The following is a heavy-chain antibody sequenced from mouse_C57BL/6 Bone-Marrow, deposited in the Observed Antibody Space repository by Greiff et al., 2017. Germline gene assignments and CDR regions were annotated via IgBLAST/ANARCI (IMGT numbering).Heavy chain of an antibody. CDR2: INYDGSST. J-gene: IGHJ1*03. D-gene: IGHD1-1*01. CDR1: GFTFSDYY. V-gene: IGHV5-16*01. Sequence: EVMLVESEGGLVQPGSSMKLSCTASGFTFSDYYMAWVRQVPEKGLEWVANINYDGSSTYYLDSLTSRFIISRDNAKNILYLQMSSLTSEDTATYDCARYYYGSSNWYCDVWGTGTTVTVSS. CDR3: ARYYYGSSNWYCDV.